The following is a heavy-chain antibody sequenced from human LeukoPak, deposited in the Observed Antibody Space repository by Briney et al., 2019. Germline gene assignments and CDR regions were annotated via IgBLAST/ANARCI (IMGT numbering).Heavy chain of an antibody. V-gene: IGHV3-30*02. Sequence: GGTLRLSCAASGFTLSSYSMDWVRQAPGKRLGRGAFIRYDGSNKYYADSVKGRFTISRDNSKTTLYLQMNSLRAEDTAVYYCAAITDYWGQGTLVTVSS. J-gene: IGHJ4*02. D-gene: IGHD2-21*01. CDR1: GFTLSSYS. CDR3: AAITDY. CDR2: IRYDGSNK.